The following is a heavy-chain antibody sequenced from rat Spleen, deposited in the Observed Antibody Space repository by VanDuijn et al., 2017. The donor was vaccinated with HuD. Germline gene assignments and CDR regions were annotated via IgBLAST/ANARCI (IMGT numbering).Heavy chain of an antibody. CDR1: GFTFSDFF. Sequence: EVQLVESGGGLVQPGRSLKLSCAASGFTFSDFFMAWVRQAPAKGLEWVATISYEGSSTYYGDSVKCRVTISRDNAKSTLYLQMNSLRSEDTATYYCARQTTIAAGWFAYWGQGTLVTVSS. CDR2: ISYEGSST. CDR3: ARQTTIAAGWFAY. V-gene: IGHV5-22*01. J-gene: IGHJ3*01. D-gene: IGHD1-2*01.